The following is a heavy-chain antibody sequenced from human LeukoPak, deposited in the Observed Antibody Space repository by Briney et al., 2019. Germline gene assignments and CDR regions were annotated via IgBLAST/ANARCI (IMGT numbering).Heavy chain of an antibody. D-gene: IGHD6-13*01. CDR2: ISSSSSYI. V-gene: IGHV3-21*01. CDR1: GFTFSSYS. CDR3: ARGLAAADYCMDV. J-gene: IGHJ6*03. Sequence: GGSLRLSCAASGFTFSSYSMNWVRQAPGKGLEWVSSISSSSSYIYYADSVKGRFTISRDNAKNSLYLQMNSLRAEDTAVYYCARGLAAADYCMDVWGKGTTVTVSS.